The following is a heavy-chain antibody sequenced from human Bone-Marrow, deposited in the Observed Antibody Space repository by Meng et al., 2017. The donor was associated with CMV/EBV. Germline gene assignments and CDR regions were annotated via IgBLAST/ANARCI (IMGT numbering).Heavy chain of an antibody. J-gene: IGHJ4*02. Sequence: EGQLVRSGGGLVQPGGSLGLSCAASGFTFNNYWMHWVRQVPGKGLVWASRISGDGSITNYADSVKGRFTISRDNAKNTLYLQMNSLRPEDTAVYYCLDEAPRSDYWGQGSLVTVSS. D-gene: IGHD1-1*01. CDR1: GFTFNNYW. V-gene: IGHV3-74*01. CDR2: ISGDGSIT. CDR3: LDEAPRSDY.